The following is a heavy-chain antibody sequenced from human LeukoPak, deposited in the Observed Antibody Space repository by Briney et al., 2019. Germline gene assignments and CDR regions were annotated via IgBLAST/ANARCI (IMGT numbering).Heavy chain of an antibody. CDR3: ARDVWRRAFYYAMDV. D-gene: IGHD2-21*01. Sequence: GGSLRLSCVASGFTFDEHAMHWVRQVPGKGMGWVSSIRWYSGNIGDADSVKGRFSISRDNAKNTLYLEMNSLRTDDTALYFCARDVWRRAFYYAMDVWGLGTTAAVSS. J-gene: IGHJ6*02. CDR2: IRWYSGNI. V-gene: IGHV3-9*01. CDR1: GFTFDEHA.